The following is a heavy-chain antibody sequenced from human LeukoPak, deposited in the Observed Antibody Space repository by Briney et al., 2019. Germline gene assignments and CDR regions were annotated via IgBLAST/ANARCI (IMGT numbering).Heavy chain of an antibody. Sequence: PSETLSLTCTVSGGSISSSSYYWGWIRQPPGKGLEWIGSIYYSGSTNYNPSLKSRVTISVDTSKNQFSLKLSSVTAADTAVYYCAMAADYYDSSGYYSGTWFDPWGQGTLVTVSS. D-gene: IGHD3-22*01. CDR2: IYYSGST. J-gene: IGHJ5*02. CDR1: GGSISSSSYY. CDR3: AMAADYYDSSGYYSGTWFDP. V-gene: IGHV4-39*07.